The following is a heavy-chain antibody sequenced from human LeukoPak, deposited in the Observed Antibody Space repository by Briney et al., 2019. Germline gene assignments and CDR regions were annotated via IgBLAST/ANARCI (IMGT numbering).Heavy chain of an antibody. Sequence: GGSLRLSCAASGFTFSTYSMNWVRQAPGKGLEWVSYISGTSSLIYYADSVKGRFTISRDNAKNSLYLQMNSLRAEDTAVYYCAKDQWENPRTGFDYWGQGTLVTVSS. V-gene: IGHV3-48*01. J-gene: IGHJ4*02. CDR2: ISGTSSLI. D-gene: IGHD1-26*01. CDR1: GFTFSTYS. CDR3: AKDQWENPRTGFDY.